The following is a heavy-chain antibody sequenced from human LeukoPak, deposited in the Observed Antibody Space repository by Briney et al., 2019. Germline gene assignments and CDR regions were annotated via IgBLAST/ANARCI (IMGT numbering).Heavy chain of an antibody. J-gene: IGHJ4*02. Sequence: PSETLSLTCTVSGGSISSYYWGWIRQPPGKGLEWIGSIYYSGSTYYNPSLKTRATISLDTSRHEFSLEMNSVTAADTSIYYCTSGYFVHTFDFWGQGTLVTVSS. CDR1: GGSISSYY. V-gene: IGHV4-39*01. D-gene: IGHD2-2*03. CDR3: TSGYFVHTFDF. CDR2: IYYSGST.